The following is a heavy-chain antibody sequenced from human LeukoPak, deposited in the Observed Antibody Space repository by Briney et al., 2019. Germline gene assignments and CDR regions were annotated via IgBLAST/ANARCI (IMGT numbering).Heavy chain of an antibody. CDR3: ARGSGSYYNTPNWFDP. CDR1: GFTFSSFS. Sequence: GGSLRLSCAASGFTFSSFSMNWVRQAPGKGLEWVSSISSSNSYIYYADSVKGRFTISRDNAKNSLYLQMNSLRAEGTAVYYCARGSGSYYNTPNWFDPWGQGTLVTVSS. V-gene: IGHV3-21*01. J-gene: IGHJ5*02. CDR2: ISSSNSYI. D-gene: IGHD3-10*01.